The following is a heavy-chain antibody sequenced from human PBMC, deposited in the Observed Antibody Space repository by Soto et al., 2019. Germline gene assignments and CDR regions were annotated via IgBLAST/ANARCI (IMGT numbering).Heavy chain of an antibody. V-gene: IGHV3-7*01. J-gene: IGHJ6*03. CDR2: IKQNGSEK. D-gene: IGHD2-15*01. Sequence: GGSLRLSCAASGFTFSSYWMSWVRQAPGKGLEWVANIKQNGSEKYYVDSVKGRFTISRDNAKNSLYLQMNSLRAEDTAVYYCARGGRCSGGSCYSYYYMDVWGKGTTVTVAS. CDR3: ARGGRCSGGSCYSYYYMDV. CDR1: GFTFSSYW.